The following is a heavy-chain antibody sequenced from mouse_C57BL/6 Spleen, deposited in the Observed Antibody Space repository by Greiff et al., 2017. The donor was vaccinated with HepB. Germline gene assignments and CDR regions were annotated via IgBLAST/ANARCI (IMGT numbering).Heavy chain of an antibody. CDR2: ISSGSSTI. Sequence: EVQRVESGGGLVKPGGSLKLSCAASGFTFSDYGMHWVRQAPEKGLEWVAYISSGSSTIYYADTVKGRFTISRDNAKNTLFLQMTSLRSEDTAMYYCARGPLYYYGSSWYFDVWGTGTTVTVSS. CDR1: GFTFSDYG. D-gene: IGHD1-1*01. V-gene: IGHV5-17*01. J-gene: IGHJ1*03. CDR3: ARGPLYYYGSSWYFDV.